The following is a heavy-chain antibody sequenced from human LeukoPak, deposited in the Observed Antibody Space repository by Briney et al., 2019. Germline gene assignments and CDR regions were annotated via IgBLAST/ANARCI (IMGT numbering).Heavy chain of an antibody. V-gene: IGHV3-7*01. D-gene: IGHD3-3*02. J-gene: IGHJ4*02. CDR3: ARDLAWLAQTDY. CDR1: GFTFSSYA. CDR2: IKQDGSEK. Sequence: GGSLRLSCAASGFTFSSYAMSWVRQAPGKGLEWVANIKQDGSEKYYVDSVKGRFTISRDNAKDSLYLQMNSLRAEDTAVYYCARDLAWLAQTDYWGQGTLVTVSS.